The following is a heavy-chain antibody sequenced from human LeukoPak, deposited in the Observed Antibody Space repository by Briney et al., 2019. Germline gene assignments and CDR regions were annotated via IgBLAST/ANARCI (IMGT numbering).Heavy chain of an antibody. CDR1: GDSVSSSDAT. D-gene: IGHD2-2*01. V-gene: IGHV6-1*01. CDR2: TYYRSRWSS. J-gene: IGHJ5*02. CDR3: ARRLTQYDCFDP. Sequence: SQTLSLTCAISGDSVSSSDATWHWIRQSPSRGLEWLGRTYYRSRWSSDYAPSVRSRITINSDTAKNQFSLQLNSVTPEDTAVYYCARRLTQYDCFDPWGQGILVTVSS.